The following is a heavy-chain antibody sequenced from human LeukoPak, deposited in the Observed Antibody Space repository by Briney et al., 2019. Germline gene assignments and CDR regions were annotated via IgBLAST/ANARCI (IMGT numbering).Heavy chain of an antibody. CDR3: ARDSPLYYYDSSGYRALDY. Sequence: GSLRLSCTASGFIFGGYYMGWVRQAPGKGPEWVLFICNYCSYIYYADSVKGRFTISRDNAKNSLYLQMNSLRAEDTAVYYCARDSPLYYYDSSGYRALDYWGQGTLVTVSS. CDR2: ICNYCSYI. J-gene: IGHJ4*02. D-gene: IGHD3-22*01. V-gene: IGHV3-21*01. CDR1: GFIFGGYY.